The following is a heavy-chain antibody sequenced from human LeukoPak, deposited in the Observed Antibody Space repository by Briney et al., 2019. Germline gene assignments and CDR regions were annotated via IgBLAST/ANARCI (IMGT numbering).Heavy chain of an antibody. CDR3: AKDLHDYGNYVGWFDS. CDR1: GFTFSSYA. J-gene: IGHJ5*01. Sequence: PGGSLRLSCAASGFTFSSYAMDWVRQAPGKGLEWVSAISGSGGSTYYADSEKGRFTISRDNSKTTLFLQMNSLRAEDTAVCYCAKDLHDYGNYVGWFDSWGQGTLVTVSS. D-gene: IGHD4-11*01. CDR2: ISGSGGST. V-gene: IGHV3-23*01.